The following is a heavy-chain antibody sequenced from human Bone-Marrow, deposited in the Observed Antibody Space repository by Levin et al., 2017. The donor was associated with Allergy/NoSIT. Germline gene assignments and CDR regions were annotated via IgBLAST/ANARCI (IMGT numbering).Heavy chain of an antibody. CDR3: ARDGMGGLNAFDI. V-gene: IGHV1-46*01. J-gene: IGHJ3*02. CDR2: IDPSSGNT. D-gene: IGHD3-16*01. Sequence: GESLKISCKASGYTFTYYYMHWVRQAPGQGLEWMGIIDPSSGNTSYTQKFQGRVTMTRDTSTTTLYVELSSLRSKDTAVYYCARDGMGGLNAFDIWGQGTMVTVSS. CDR1: GYTFTYYY.